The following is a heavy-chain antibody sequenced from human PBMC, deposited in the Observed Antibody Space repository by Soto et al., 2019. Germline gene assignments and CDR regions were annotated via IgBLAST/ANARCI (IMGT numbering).Heavy chain of an antibody. CDR2: ISSSSSTI. J-gene: IGHJ6*02. Sequence: GGSLRLSCSASGFTFSSYSMNWVRQAPGKGLEWVSYISSSSSTIYYADSVKGRFTISRDNAKNSLYLQMNSLRDEDTAVYYCARITSGYEYYYYGMAVWGQGTTVTVSS. CDR3: ARITSGYEYYYYGMAV. V-gene: IGHV3-48*02. D-gene: IGHD5-12*01. CDR1: GFTFSSYS.